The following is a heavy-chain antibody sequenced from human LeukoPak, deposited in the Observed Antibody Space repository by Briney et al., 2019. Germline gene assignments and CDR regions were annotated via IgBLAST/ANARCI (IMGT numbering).Heavy chain of an antibody. CDR3: AKSGYYDSSGLYYYYYYYMDV. CDR2: ISGSGGST. Sequence: GGSLRLSCAASGFTFSSYAMSWVRQAPGKGLEWVSAISGSGGSTYYADSVKGRFTISRDNSKNTLYLQMNSLRAEDTAVYYCAKSGYYDSSGLYYYYYYYMDVWGKGTTVTVSS. CDR1: GFTFSSYA. D-gene: IGHD3-22*01. V-gene: IGHV3-23*01. J-gene: IGHJ6*03.